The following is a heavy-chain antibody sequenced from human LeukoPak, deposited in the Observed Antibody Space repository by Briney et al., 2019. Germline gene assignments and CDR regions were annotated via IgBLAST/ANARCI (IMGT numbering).Heavy chain of an antibody. CDR1: GFTFDDFA. CDR3: AKDMFGGPRYCSSTSCYPNAFDI. J-gene: IGHJ3*02. V-gene: IGHV3-9*03. Sequence: GGSLRLSCAASGFTFDDFAMHWVRQAPGKGLEWVSGFSWNRGSIGYADSVKGRFTISRDNAKNSLYLQMNSLRAEDMALYYCAKDMFGGPRYCSSTSCYPNAFDIWGQGTMVTVSS. CDR2: FSWNRGSI. D-gene: IGHD2-2*01.